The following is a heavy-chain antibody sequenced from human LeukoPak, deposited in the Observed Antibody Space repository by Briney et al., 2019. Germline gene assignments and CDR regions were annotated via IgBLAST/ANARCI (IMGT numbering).Heavy chain of an antibody. V-gene: IGHV2-5*02. CDR2: IYWDGDK. D-gene: IGHD3-10*01. J-gene: IGHJ4*02. Sequence: ASGPTLVKPTQTLTLTCTFSGFSLSTSGVGVGWIRQPPGAALEWLALIYWDGDKRYTPSLKSRLAITKDTSKNQVVLTMTNMDPVDTATYYCAHSYGPQLGRQAYFDYWGQGTLVTVSS. CDR3: AHSYGPQLGRQAYFDY. CDR1: GFSLSTSGVG.